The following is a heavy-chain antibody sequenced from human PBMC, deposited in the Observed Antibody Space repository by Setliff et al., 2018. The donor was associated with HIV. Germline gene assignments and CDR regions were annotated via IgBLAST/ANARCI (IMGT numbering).Heavy chain of an antibody. J-gene: IGHJ3*01. CDR1: GDPINSHY. V-gene: IGHV4-59*11. Sequence: KPSETLSLTCTVSGDPINSHYWSWIRQPPGEGLEWIGHISYSEYTNYNPSLKSRVTISLDTSKKHFSLDLYSVTAADTAVYYCARDHNSGTLHAFDLWGQGTKVT. CDR2: ISYSEYT. D-gene: IGHD1-26*01. CDR3: ARDHNSGTLHAFDL.